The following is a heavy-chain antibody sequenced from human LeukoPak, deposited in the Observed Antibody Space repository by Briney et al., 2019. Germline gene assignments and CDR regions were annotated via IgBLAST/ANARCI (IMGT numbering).Heavy chain of an antibody. J-gene: IGHJ4*02. CDR3: ARDLPDY. Sequence: GGSLRLSCVGSGFTFGTYWMTWVRQAPGKGLEWVANINEDGSEKHYVGSVEGQFTISRDNAKNSVYLQMSSLRAEDMAVYYCARDLPDYWGQGTLVTVSS. V-gene: IGHV3-7*03. CDR2: INEDGSEK. CDR1: GFTFGTYW.